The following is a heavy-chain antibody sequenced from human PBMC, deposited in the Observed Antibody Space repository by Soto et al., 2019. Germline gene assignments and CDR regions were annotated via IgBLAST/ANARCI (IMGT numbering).Heavy chain of an antibody. Sequence: GGSLRLSCAASGFTFSLYSMIWVRQAPGKGLEWVASITSSSSYIYYEDSLKGRFTISRDNAKNSLFLQLDSLRAEDTAVYFCVRARSTDSRPDYWGQGTLVTISS. V-gene: IGHV3-21*01. J-gene: IGHJ4*02. CDR1: GFTFSLYS. CDR3: VRARSTDSRPDY. CDR2: ITSSSSYI. D-gene: IGHD3-22*01.